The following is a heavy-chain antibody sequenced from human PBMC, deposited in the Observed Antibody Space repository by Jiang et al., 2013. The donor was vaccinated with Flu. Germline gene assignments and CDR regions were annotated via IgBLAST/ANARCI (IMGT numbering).Heavy chain of an antibody. CDR3: ARRGMIASWYFDL. V-gene: IGHV5-51*01. D-gene: IGHD3-22*01. J-gene: IGHJ2*01. CDR1: GYSFTNYW. CDR2: IYPGDSDT. Sequence: LKISCKGSGYSFTNYWIGWVRQMPGKGLEWMGIIYPGDSDTRYSPSFQGQVTISADKSISTAYLQWSSLKASDTAMYYCARRGMIASWYFDLWGRGTLVTVSS.